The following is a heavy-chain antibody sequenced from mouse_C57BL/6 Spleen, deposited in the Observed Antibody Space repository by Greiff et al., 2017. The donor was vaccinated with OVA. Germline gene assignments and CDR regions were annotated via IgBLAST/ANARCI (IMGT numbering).Heavy chain of an antibody. CDR3: AREGDYWYFDV. J-gene: IGHJ1*03. CDR1: GFNIKDYY. V-gene: IGHV14-2*01. CDR2: IDPADGDT. Sequence: EVQLVESGAELVKPGASVKLSCTASGFNIKDYYMHWVKQRPEQGLEWIGSIDPADGDTNSAPKFQGKATITADTSSNTAYLQLSSLTSEDTAVYYCAREGDYWYFDVWGTGTTVTVSS.